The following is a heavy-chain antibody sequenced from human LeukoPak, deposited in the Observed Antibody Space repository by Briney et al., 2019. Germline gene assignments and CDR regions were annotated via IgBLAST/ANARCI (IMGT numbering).Heavy chain of an antibody. CDR1: GGSISSGGYY. CDR3: ARDSYDFWSGYYLGGWFDP. D-gene: IGHD3-3*01. J-gene: IGHJ5*02. CDR2: IYYSGST. Sequence: PSETLSLTCTVSGGSISSGGYYWSWIRQPPGKGLEWIGYIYYSGSTNYNPSLKSRVTISVDTSKNQFSLKLSSVTAADTAVYYCARDSYDFWSGYYLGGWFDPWGQGTLVTVSS. V-gene: IGHV4-61*08.